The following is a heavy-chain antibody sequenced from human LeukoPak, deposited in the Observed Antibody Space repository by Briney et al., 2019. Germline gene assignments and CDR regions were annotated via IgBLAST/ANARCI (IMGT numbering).Heavy chain of an antibody. Sequence: SETLSLTCAVYGGSFSGYYWSWIRQPPGKGLEWIGEINHSGSTNYNPYLKSRVTISVDTSKNQCSLKLSSVTAADTAVYYCARRGLYGDRKFFDYWGQGTLVTVSS. CDR2: INHSGST. V-gene: IGHV4-34*01. D-gene: IGHD4-17*01. CDR1: GGSFSGYY. CDR3: ARRGLYGDRKFFDY. J-gene: IGHJ4*02.